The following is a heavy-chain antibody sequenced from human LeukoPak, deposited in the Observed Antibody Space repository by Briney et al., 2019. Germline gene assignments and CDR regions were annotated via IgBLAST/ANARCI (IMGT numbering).Heavy chain of an antibody. V-gene: IGHV4-34*01. CDR1: GGSFSAYY. J-gene: IGHJ4*02. D-gene: IGHD3-10*01. CDR2: INHSGST. CDR3: ARGDTNYYGSGSYQVPFDS. Sequence: LETLSLTCAVYGGSFSAYYWSWIRQPPGKGLEWIGEINHSGSTNYNPSLKSRVIISVDTSKNQFSLKLSSVTAADTAVYYCARGDTNYYGSGSYQVPFDSWGQGTLVTVSS.